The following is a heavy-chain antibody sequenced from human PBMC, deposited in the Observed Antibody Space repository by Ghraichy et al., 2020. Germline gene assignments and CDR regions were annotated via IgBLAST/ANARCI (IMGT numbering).Heavy chain of an antibody. CDR2: ISSSSSTI. D-gene: IGHD5-12*01. J-gene: IGHJ6*02. V-gene: IGHV3-48*02. Sequence: GGSLRLSCAASGFTFSSYSMNWVRQAPGKGLEWVSYISSSSSTIYYADSVKGRFTISRDNAKNSLYLQMNSLRDEDTAVYYCARGGYSGYDLGYYYGMDVWGQGTTVTVSS. CDR3: ARGGYSGYDLGYYYGMDV. CDR1: GFTFSSYS.